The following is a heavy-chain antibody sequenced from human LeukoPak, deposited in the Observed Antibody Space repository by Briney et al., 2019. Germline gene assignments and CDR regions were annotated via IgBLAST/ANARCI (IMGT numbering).Heavy chain of an antibody. D-gene: IGHD2-15*01. V-gene: IGHV3-23*01. CDR3: AKPFTRDIVVVVAAGGPDY. Sequence: PGGSLRLSCAASGFTFRAYAMNWVRQAPGKGLEWVSVISGGGFSTYYADSVRGRVTISRHNSKNTLYLQMNSLRAEDTAVYYCAKPFTRDIVVVVAAGGPDYWGQGTLVTVSS. J-gene: IGHJ4*02. CDR2: ISGGGFST. CDR1: GFTFRAYA.